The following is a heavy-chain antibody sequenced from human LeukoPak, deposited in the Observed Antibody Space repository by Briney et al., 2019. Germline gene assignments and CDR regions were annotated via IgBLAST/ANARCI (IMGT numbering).Heavy chain of an antibody. D-gene: IGHD1-7*01. J-gene: IGHJ6*02. CDR2: TLSEIDGRTT. CDR1: GFTFNYAW. V-gene: IGHV3-15*01. CDR3: TTDEDWNYARKDV. Sequence: GGSLRLSCAASGFTFNYAWMSWVRQVPGKGLEWVGQTLSEIDGRTTDYAAPVKGRFTISRDDSKSTLYLQMNSLKIEDTAVYYCTTDEDWNYARKDVWGQGATVIVSS.